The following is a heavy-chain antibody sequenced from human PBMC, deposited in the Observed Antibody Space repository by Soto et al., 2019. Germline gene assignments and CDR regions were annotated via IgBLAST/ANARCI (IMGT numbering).Heavy chain of an antibody. Sequence: EVQLVESGGGLVQPGGSLRLSCVASGFVFKNYEMNWVRQAPGKGLEWISYISNSGNTIYVADSMRGRFTISRDNAKNSLFLQMNSLRADDTAVYYCARDIDNRDYYSGLDVWGQGTTVTVSS. D-gene: IGHD1-20*01. CDR1: GFVFKNYE. CDR3: ARDIDNRDYYSGLDV. CDR2: ISNSGNTI. J-gene: IGHJ6*02. V-gene: IGHV3-48*03.